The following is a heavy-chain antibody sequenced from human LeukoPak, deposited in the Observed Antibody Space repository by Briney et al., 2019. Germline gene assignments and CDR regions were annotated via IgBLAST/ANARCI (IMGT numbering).Heavy chain of an antibody. Sequence: GGSLRLSCAASGFTFSSYSMNWVRQAPGKGLEWVSYISSSSSTIYYADSVKGRFTISRDNAKNSLYLQMNSLRAEDTAVYYCARAQQQLENWFDPWGQGTLVTVSS. V-gene: IGHV3-48*01. CDR1: GFTFSSYS. CDR2: ISSSSSTI. D-gene: IGHD6-13*01. J-gene: IGHJ5*02. CDR3: ARAQQQLENWFDP.